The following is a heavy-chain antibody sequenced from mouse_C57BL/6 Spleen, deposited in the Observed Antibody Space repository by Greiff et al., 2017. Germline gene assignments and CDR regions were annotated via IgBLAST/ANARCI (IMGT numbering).Heavy chain of an antibody. Sequence: EVKVVESEGGLVQPGSSMKLSCTASGFTFSDYYMTWVRQVPEKGLEWVANINYDGSSTYYLDSLKSRFIISRDNAKNILYLQMSSLKSEDTATYYCAREGSSGFDYWGQGTTLTVSS. CDR3: AREGSSGFDY. CDR2: INYDGSST. J-gene: IGHJ2*01. CDR1: GFTFSDYY. D-gene: IGHD3-2*02. V-gene: IGHV5-16*01.